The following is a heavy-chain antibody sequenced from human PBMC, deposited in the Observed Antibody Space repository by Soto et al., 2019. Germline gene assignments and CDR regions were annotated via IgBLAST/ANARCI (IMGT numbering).Heavy chain of an antibody. CDR3: ATPSEKVGASYFDY. J-gene: IGHJ4*02. V-gene: IGHV1-3*01. Sequence: QVQLVQSGAEVKKPGASVKVSCKASGYTFTSYAMHWVRQAPGQRLEWMGWINAGNGNTKYSQKFQGRVTITRDTSASTAYMELSSLRSEDTAVSYCATPSEKVGASYFDYWGQGTLVTVSS. D-gene: IGHD1-26*01. CDR2: INAGNGNT. CDR1: GYTFTSYA.